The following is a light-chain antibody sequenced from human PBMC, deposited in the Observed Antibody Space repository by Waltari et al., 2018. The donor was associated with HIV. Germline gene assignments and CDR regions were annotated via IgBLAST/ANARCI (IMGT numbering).Light chain of an antibody. CDR1: KLGDKY. CDR2: QDN. CDR3: QAWDSSTVV. Sequence: SYELTQPPSVSVSPGQTASIACSGDKLGDKYACWYQQRPGQSPLLVIYQDNKRPSGIPERISGSNSGNTATLTISGTQAMDEADYYCQAWDSSTVVFGGGTKLTVL. V-gene: IGLV3-1*01. J-gene: IGLJ3*02.